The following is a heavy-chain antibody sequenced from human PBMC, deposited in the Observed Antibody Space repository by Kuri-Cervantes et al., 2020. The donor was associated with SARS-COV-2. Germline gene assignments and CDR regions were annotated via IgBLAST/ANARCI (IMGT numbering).Heavy chain of an antibody. Sequence: GESLKISCAASGFTFSSYAMHWVRQAPGKGLEWVAVITYDGSNKYYADSVKGRFIISRDNSKNTLYLQMNSLRAEDTAVYYCARDGYDSSGYYLDYWGQGTLVTVSS. J-gene: IGHJ4*02. CDR2: ITYDGSNK. D-gene: IGHD3-22*01. CDR3: ARDGYDSSGYYLDY. V-gene: IGHV3-30-3*01. CDR1: GFTFSSYA.